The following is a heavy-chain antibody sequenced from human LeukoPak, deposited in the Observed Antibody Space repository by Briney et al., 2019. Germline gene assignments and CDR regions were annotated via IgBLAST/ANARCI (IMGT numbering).Heavy chain of an antibody. D-gene: IGHD3-10*01. J-gene: IGHJ6*02. CDR1: GFTFSNFW. V-gene: IGHV3-7*03. CDR2: IKQDETEK. CDR3: ARRWLGDPYGMDV. Sequence: GGSLRLSCTASGFTFSNFWMGWVRQAPGKGLEWVANIKQDETEKFYLGSVKGRFTISRDNSKDTLYLQINSLRDEDTAVYYCARRWLGDPYGMDVWGQGTTVSVSS.